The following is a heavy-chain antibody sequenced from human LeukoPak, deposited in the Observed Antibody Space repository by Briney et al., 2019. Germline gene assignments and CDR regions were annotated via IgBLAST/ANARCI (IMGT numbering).Heavy chain of an antibody. D-gene: IGHD6-13*01. CDR2: IYYSGST. J-gene: IGHJ4*02. Sequence: PSETLSLTCTVSGGSINSYYWSWIRQPPGKGLEWIGYIYYSGSTNYNPSLKSRVTISVDTSKNQFSLKLSSVTAADTAVYYCARSSYSSSSYYFDYWGQGTLVTVSS. V-gene: IGHV4-59*01. CDR3: ARSSYSSSSYYFDY. CDR1: GGSINSYY.